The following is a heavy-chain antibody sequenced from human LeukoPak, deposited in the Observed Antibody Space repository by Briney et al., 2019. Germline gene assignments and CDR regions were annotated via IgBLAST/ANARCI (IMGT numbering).Heavy chain of an antibody. CDR2: IYPGDSDT. V-gene: IGHV5-51*01. CDR3: ACATTVTSFDY. J-gene: IGHJ4*02. Sequence: GESLKISCKGSGYSFSSYWIGWVRQMPGKGLEWMGIIYPGDSDTRYSPSFQSQVTISADKSISTAYLQWSSLKASDTAMYYCACATTVTSFDYWGQGALVTVSS. CDR1: GYSFSSYW. D-gene: IGHD4-17*01.